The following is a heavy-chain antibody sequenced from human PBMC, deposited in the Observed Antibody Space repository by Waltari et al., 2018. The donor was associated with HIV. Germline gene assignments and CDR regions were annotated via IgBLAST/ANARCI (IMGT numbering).Heavy chain of an antibody. D-gene: IGHD2-8*02. CDR2: INPNSGGT. Sequence: QVQLVQSGAEVKKPGASVKVSCKASGYTFTGYSMHWVRQAPGQGLEWMGWINPNSGGTNYAQKFQGRVTMTRDTSISTAYMELSRLRSDDTAVYYCARELRAGGHYYYGMDVWGQGTTVTVSS. V-gene: IGHV1-2*02. CDR3: ARELRAGGHYYYGMDV. CDR1: GYTFTGYS. J-gene: IGHJ6*02.